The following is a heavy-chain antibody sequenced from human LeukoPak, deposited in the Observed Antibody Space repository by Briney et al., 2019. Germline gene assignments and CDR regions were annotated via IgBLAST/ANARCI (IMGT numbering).Heavy chain of an antibody. J-gene: IGHJ6*04. CDR3: ARDRDSRSWYYYYNGMDV. V-gene: IGHV1-18*01. CDR2: ISGYSGNT. Sequence: ASVKVSCKASGYTFTNYGISWVRQAPGQGLEWLGWISGYSGNTKYAQKFQGRVTMTTETSTTTAYMELRSLRSDDTAVYYCARDRDSRSWYYYYNGMDVWGKGTTVTVSS. D-gene: IGHD6-13*01. CDR1: GYTFTNYG.